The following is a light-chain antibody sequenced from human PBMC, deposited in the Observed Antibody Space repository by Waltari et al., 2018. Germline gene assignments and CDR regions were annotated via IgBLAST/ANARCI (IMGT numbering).Light chain of an antibody. J-gene: IGKJ1*01. CDR3: QQYGSSPRT. CDR2: CAS. CDR1: QSVSISY. Sequence: EIVLTQSPGTLSLSPGERATLSCRASQSVSISYLAWYQQKPGQAHRLLIYCASSRATGIPDRFSGSGSGTDFTLTISRLEPEDFAVYYCQQYGSSPRTFGQGTKVEIK. V-gene: IGKV3-20*01.